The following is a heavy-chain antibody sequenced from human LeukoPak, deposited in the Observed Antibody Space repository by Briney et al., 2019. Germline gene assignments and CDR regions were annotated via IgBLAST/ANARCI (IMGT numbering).Heavy chain of an antibody. CDR2: IIPIFGTA. CDR1: GGTFSSYA. V-gene: IGHV1-69*13. D-gene: IGHD3/OR15-3a*01. Sequence: SVMVSCKASGGTFSSYAISWVRQAPGQGLEWMGGIIPIFGTANYAQKFQGRVTITADESTSTAYMELSSLRSEDTAVYYCARELGLRPDAFDIWGQGTMVTVSS. J-gene: IGHJ3*02. CDR3: ARELGLRPDAFDI.